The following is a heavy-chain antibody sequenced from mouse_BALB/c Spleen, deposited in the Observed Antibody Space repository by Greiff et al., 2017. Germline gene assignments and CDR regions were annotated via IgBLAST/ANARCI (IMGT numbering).Heavy chain of an antibody. V-gene: IGHV6-6*02. J-gene: IGHJ4*01. CDR2: IRLKSNNYAT. CDR1: GFTFSNYW. Sequence: EVKVVESGGGLVQPGGSMKLSCVASGFTFSNYWMNWVRQSPEKGLEWVAEIRLKSNNYATHYAESVKGRFTISRDDSKSSVYLQMNNLRAEDTGIYYCTRGDGYYDYAMDYWGQGTSVTVSS. D-gene: IGHD2-3*01. CDR3: TRGDGYYDYAMDY.